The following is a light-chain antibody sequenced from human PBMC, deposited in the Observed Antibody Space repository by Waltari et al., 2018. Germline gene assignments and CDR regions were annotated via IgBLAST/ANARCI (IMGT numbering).Light chain of an antibody. Sequence: DIQMTQSPSSLSASVGDSVTITCRASQSISIYLNWYQQKPGKAPKLLIYAASTLQSGVPSRFSGSGSGTDFTLTISSLQPEDFATYYCQKSSSTPPWTFGQGTKLEIK. CDR2: AAS. CDR1: QSISIY. J-gene: IGKJ1*01. V-gene: IGKV1-39*01. CDR3: QKSSSTPPWT.